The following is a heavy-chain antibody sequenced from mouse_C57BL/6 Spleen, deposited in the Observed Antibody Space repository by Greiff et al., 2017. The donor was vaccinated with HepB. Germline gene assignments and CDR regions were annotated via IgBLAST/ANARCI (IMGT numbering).Heavy chain of an antibody. CDR2: ISYDGSN. D-gene: IGHD1-1*01. Sequence: ESGPGLVKPSQSLSLTCSVTGYSITSGYYWNWIRQFPGNKLEWMGYISYDGSNNYNPSLKNRISITRDTSKNQFFLKLNSVTTEDTATYYCAKILGSSWYFDVWGTGTTVTVSS. CDR3: AKILGSSWYFDV. V-gene: IGHV3-6*01. J-gene: IGHJ1*03. CDR1: GYSITSGYY.